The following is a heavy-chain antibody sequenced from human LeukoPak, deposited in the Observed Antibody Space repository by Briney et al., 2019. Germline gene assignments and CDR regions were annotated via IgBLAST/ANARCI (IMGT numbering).Heavy chain of an antibody. J-gene: IGHJ6*02. CDR1: GFTFSSYT. Sequence: PGGSLRLSCAASGFTFSSYTMNWVRQPPGKGLEWVSNIGTSSTTIYYADSVKGRFTISRDNSKNTLYLQMNSLRAEDTAVYYCARETIFLYGMDVWGQGTTVTVSS. CDR3: ARETIFLYGMDV. D-gene: IGHD3-9*01. V-gene: IGHV3-48*01. CDR2: IGTSSTTI.